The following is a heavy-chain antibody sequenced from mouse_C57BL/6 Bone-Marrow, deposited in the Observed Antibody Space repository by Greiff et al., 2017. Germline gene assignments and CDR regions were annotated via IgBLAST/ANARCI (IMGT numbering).Heavy chain of an antibody. CDR2: IQPNSGST. V-gene: IGHV1-64*01. D-gene: IGHD2-5*01. J-gene: IGHJ4*01. CDR1: GYTFTSYW. CDR3: ARDYSNYERAMAY. Sequence: QVQLQQPGAELVKPGASVKLSCKASGYTFTSYWMHWVKQRPGQGLEWIGMIQPNSGSTNYNEKFKSKATLTVDKSSSTAYMQLSSLTSEDSAVYYCARDYSNYERAMAYWGQGTSVTVSS.